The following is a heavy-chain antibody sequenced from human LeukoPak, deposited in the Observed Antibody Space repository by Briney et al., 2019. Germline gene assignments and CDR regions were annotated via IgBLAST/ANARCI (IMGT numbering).Heavy chain of an antibody. CDR1: GGTFSSYA. CDR2: IIPIFGTA. Sequence: GASVKVSCTASGGTFSSYAISWVRQAPGQGLEWMGGIIPIFGTANYAQKFQGRVTITADESTSTAYMELSSLRSEDTAVYYCATSMVRGVDTTYYFDYWGQGTLVTVYS. J-gene: IGHJ4*02. CDR3: ATSMVRGVDTTYYFDY. V-gene: IGHV1-69*13. D-gene: IGHD3-10*01.